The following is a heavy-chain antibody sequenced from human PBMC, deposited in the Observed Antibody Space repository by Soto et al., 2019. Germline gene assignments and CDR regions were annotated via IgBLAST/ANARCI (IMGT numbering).Heavy chain of an antibody. CDR2: ISGSGGNT. Sequence: GGSMSLSWATAGCTFGTFGVSWVRPTQGKGLEWVSGISGSGGNTYYADSVKGRFTVSRDNSKNTLYLQMNSLRAEDTAVYYCAKDERSRSWYDYYYYYGMDVCGQGTTVTVSS. CDR3: AKDERSRSWYDYYYYYGMDV. CDR1: GCTFGTFG. D-gene: IGHD6-13*01. J-gene: IGHJ6*02. V-gene: IGHV3-23*01.